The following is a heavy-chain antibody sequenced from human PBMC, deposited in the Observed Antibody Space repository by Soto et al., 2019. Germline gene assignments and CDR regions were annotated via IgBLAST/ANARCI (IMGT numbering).Heavy chain of an antibody. CDR3: ARDYPTVVTPSYYGMDV. D-gene: IGHD2-21*02. Sequence: QVQLVQSGAEVKKPGSSVKVSCKASGGTFSSYAISWVRQAPGQGLEWMGGIIPIFGTANYAQKFQGRVTITADESTSTAYMELSSLRSEDTAVYYCARDYPTVVTPSYYGMDVWGQGTTVTVSS. V-gene: IGHV1-69*12. CDR2: IIPIFGTA. CDR1: GGTFSSYA. J-gene: IGHJ6*02.